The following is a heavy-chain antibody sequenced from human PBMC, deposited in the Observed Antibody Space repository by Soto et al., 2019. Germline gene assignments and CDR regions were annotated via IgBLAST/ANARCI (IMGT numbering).Heavy chain of an antibody. J-gene: IGHJ4*02. V-gene: IGHV5-51*01. CDR1: VYSFTRYS. Sequence: PGEALKISCKGSVYSFTRYSIGWLRQMPGKGLEWIGIIYPGDSYTRYSPSFQGQVTISADKSISTAYLQWSSLKASDTAMYYCGALQGPHTPFDYWGQGTMVNV. CDR3: GALQGPHTPFDY. D-gene: IGHD4-4*01. CDR2: IYPGDSYT.